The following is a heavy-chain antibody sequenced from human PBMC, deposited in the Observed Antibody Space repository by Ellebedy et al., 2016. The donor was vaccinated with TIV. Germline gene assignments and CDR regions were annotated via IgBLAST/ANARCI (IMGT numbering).Heavy chain of an antibody. J-gene: IGHJ4*02. CDR1: GGSISSYY. Sequence: SETLSLXXTVSGGSISSYYWSWIRQPAGKGLEWIGRIYTSGSTNYNPSLKSRVTMSVDTSKNQFSLKLSSVTAADTAVYYCARDRDSGSYLYYFDYWGQGTLVTVSS. CDR2: IYTSGST. CDR3: ARDRDSGSYLYYFDY. D-gene: IGHD1-26*01. V-gene: IGHV4-4*07.